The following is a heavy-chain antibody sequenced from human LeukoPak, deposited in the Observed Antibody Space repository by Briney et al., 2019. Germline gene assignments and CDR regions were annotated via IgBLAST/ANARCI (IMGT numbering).Heavy chain of an antibody. CDR3: AKDGAWLRFDD. V-gene: IGHV3-23*01. D-gene: IGHD5-12*01. CDR1: GFTFSSYA. CDR2: ISGTGSST. J-gene: IGHJ4*02. Sequence: GGSLRLSCAASGFTFSSYAMSWVRQAPGKGLEWVSAISGTGSSTYYADSVKGRFTISRDDSKNTLYLQMKNLRAEDTAVYYCAKDGAWLRFDDWGQGILVTVSS.